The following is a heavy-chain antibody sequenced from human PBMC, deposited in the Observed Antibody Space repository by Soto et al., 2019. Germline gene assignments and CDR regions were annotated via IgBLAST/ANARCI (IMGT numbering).Heavy chain of an antibody. V-gene: IGHV4-31*03. J-gene: IGHJ4*02. CDR2: IYYSGST. D-gene: IGHD1-26*01. CDR1: GGSISSGGYY. CDR3: XRDLASGYLDY. Sequence: QVQLQESGPGLVKPSQTLSLTCTVSGGSISSGGYYWSWIRQHPGKGLEWIGYIYYSGSTYYNPSLKSRVTISVDTSKNQFSLKLSSVTAAXXXXXXXXRDLASGYLDYWGQGT.